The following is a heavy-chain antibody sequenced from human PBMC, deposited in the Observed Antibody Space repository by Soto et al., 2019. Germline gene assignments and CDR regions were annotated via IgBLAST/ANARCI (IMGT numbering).Heavy chain of an antibody. CDR1: GGTFSSYA. Sequence: ASVKVSCKASGGTFSSYAISWVRQAPGQGLEWMGGIIPIFGTANYAQKFQGRVTTTADESTSTAYMELSSLRSEDTAVYYCATQNINYYDSSGYYYYYGMDVWGQGTTVTVSS. CDR3: ATQNINYYDSSGYYYYYGMDV. D-gene: IGHD3-22*01. CDR2: IIPIFGTA. V-gene: IGHV1-69*13. J-gene: IGHJ6*02.